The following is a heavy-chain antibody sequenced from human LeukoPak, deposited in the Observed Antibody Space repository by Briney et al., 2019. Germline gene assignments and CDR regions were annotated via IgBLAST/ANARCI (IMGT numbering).Heavy chain of an antibody. CDR2: IYYSGST. D-gene: IGHD5-24*01. V-gene: IGHV4-39*07. Sequence: SETLSLTCTVSGGSISSSSYYWGWLRQPPGKGLEWVGSIYYSGSTYYNPSLKSRVTISVYTSKNQFSLKLSSVTAADTAVYYCARNRVEIRPLSTYYLDYWGQGTLVTVSS. CDR1: GGSISSSSYY. J-gene: IGHJ4*02. CDR3: ARNRVEIRPLSTYYLDY.